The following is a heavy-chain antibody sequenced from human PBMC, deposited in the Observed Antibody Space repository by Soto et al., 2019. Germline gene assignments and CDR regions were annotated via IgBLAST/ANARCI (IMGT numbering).Heavy chain of an antibody. CDR1: GGSISSSSYY. Sequence: QVQLQESGPGLVKPSETLSLTCAVSGGSISSSSYYWDWIRQPPGKGLEWIGTIYYTGTSNYNPSLKSRVKISVDTSKSQFSLNLSSVNAADTAVYYCTRHAIGVVVPAAIRNWGQGSLVTVSS. CDR3: TRHAIGVVVPAAIRN. D-gene: IGHD2-15*01. CDR2: IYYTGTS. V-gene: IGHV4-39*01. J-gene: IGHJ4*02.